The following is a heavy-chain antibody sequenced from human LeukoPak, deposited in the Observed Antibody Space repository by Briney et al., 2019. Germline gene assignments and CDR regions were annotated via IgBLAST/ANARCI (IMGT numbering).Heavy chain of an antibody. CDR2: IKSKTDGGTT. V-gene: IGHV3-15*01. D-gene: IGHD3-22*01. CDR1: GFTFSNAW. J-gene: IGHJ4*02. Sequence: GGSLRLSCAASGFTFSNAWMSWVRQAPGKGLEWVGRIKSKTDGGTTDYAAPVKGRFTISRDDSKNTLYLQMTSLKTEDTAVYYCTALNEGYYYDSSGYAYFDYWGQGTLVTVSS. CDR3: TALNEGYYYDSSGYAYFDY.